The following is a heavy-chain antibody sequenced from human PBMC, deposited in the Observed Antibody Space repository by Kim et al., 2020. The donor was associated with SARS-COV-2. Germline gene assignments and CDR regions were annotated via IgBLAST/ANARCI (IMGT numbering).Heavy chain of an antibody. J-gene: IGHJ4*01. CDR2: IYYSGST. V-gene: IGHV4-31*03. Sequence: SETLSLTCTVSGGSISSCGYYWSWIRQHPGKGLEWIGYIYYSGSTYYNPSLQSRVTISVETSKNQLSLQQNSVVAADTAAYYYSAAGRMATEYHFDDWG. D-gene: IGHD6-13*01. CDR1: GGSISSCGYY. CDR3: SAAGRMATEYHFDD.